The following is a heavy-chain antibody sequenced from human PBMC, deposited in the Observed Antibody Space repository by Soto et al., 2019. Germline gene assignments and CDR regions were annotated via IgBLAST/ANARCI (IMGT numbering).Heavy chain of an antibody. Sequence: GGSLRLSCAASGFTFSSYSINWVRQAPGKGLEWVSYISSSSSTIYYADSVKGRFTISRDNAKNSLYLQMNSLRAEDTAVYYCARAGLYNWFDPWGQGTLVTVSS. CDR1: GFTFSSYS. CDR2: ISSSSSTI. V-gene: IGHV3-48*04. D-gene: IGHD2-21*02. CDR3: ARAGLYNWFDP. J-gene: IGHJ5*02.